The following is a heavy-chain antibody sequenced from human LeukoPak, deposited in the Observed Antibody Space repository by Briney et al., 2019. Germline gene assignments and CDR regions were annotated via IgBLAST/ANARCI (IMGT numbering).Heavy chain of an antibody. CDR2: ISSSSSYI. CDR1: GFTFSSYS. CDR3: ARDPSGVYFDY. Sequence: PGGSLRLSCAASGFTFSSYSMNWVRQAPGKGLEWVSSISSSSSYIYYADPVKGRFTISRDNAKNSLYLQMNSLRAEDTAVYYCARDPSGVYFDYWGQGTLVTVSS. J-gene: IGHJ4*02. V-gene: IGHV3-21*01. D-gene: IGHD3-10*01.